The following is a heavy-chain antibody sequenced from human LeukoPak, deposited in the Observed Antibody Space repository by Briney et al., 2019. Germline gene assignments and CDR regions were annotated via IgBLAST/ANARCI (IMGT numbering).Heavy chain of an antibody. V-gene: IGHV4-4*02. CDR2: IHHGGST. J-gene: IGHJ6*02. D-gene: IGHD1-1*01. CDR3: ARSRDTTNYYGMDV. Sequence: SETLSLTCAVSVDSISSSKWWSWVRQAPGKGLEWIGEIHHGGSTNYNPSLKSRVTISIDKSENEFSLKMSSVTAADTAVYYCARSRDTTNYYGMDVWGQGTTVTVSS. CDR1: VDSISSSKW.